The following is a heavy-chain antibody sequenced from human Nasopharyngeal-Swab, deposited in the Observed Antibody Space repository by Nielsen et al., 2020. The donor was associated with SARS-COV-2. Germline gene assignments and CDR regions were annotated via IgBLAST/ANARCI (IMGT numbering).Heavy chain of an antibody. V-gene: IGHV3-73*01. CDR2: VRRKGNNYAT. D-gene: IGHD2-15*01. CDR3: TRCGGGCYSGRDY. CDR1: GFTFSESA. J-gene: IGHJ4*02. Sequence: GGSLRLSCAASGFTFSESAIHGVREASGQGRGWVGRVRRKGNNYATAYSASVKGRFIIFRDDPTNTAYLQMNSLKTEDTAMYYCTRCGGGCYSGRDYWGQGTLVTVSS.